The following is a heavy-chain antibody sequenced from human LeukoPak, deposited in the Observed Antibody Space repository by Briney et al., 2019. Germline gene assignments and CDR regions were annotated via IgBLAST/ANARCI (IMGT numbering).Heavy chain of an antibody. CDR3: ARAHSGHDFWSGYYPDY. D-gene: IGHD3-3*01. Sequence: GGSLRLSCAASGFTFSSYSMNWVRQAPGKGLEWVSSISSSSSYIYYADSVKGRFTISRDNAKNSLYLQMNSLRAEDTAVYYCARAHSGHDFWSGYYPDYWGQGTLVTVSS. V-gene: IGHV3-21*04. J-gene: IGHJ4*02. CDR2: ISSSSSYI. CDR1: GFTFSSYS.